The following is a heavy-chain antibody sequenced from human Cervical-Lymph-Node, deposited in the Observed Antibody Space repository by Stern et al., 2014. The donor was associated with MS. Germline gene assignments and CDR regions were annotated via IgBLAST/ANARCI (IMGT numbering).Heavy chain of an antibody. J-gene: IGHJ4*02. CDR3: AHSRVKYCRGGTCYSSLFDY. Sequence: QVTLKESGPTLVKPTQTLTLTCTLSGFSVATAGVGVGWIRQPPGKALEWLALIYWDDVKLYSPSLKNRLTIIKDTSKNQVVLTMTNVDPVDTATYYCAHSRVKYCRGGTCYSSLFDYWGQGTLVTVSS. V-gene: IGHV2-5*02. CDR1: GFSVATAGVG. CDR2: IYWDDVK. D-gene: IGHD2-15*01.